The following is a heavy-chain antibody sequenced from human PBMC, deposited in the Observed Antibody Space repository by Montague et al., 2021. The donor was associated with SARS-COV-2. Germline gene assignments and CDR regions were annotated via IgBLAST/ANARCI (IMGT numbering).Heavy chain of an antibody. V-gene: IGHV4-59*11. Sequence: SETLSLTGTVSGGSLSGHHWSWIRQPPGKGLEWIGCIFHSGNTNYNPSLKRRVTISVDTSKNQFSLRLTSVTAADTAVYYCARLNWDNDSVFDSWGQGAVVAVSS. CDR3: ARLNWDNDSVFDS. J-gene: IGHJ4*02. CDR2: IFHSGNT. CDR1: GGSLSGHH. D-gene: IGHD1/OR15-1a*01.